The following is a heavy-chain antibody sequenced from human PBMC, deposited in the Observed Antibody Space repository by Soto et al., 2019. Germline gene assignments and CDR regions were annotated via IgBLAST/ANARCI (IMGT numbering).Heavy chain of an antibody. CDR3: ARMIAAAGMWFDY. CDR2: IYYSGST. D-gene: IGHD6-13*01. J-gene: IGHJ4*02. V-gene: IGHV4-59*01. Sequence: PSETLSLTCTVSGGSISSYYWSWIRQPPGKGLEWIGYIYYSGSTNYNPSLKSRVTISVDTSKNQFSLKLSSVTAADTAVYYCARMIAAAGMWFDYWGQGTLVTVSS. CDR1: GGSISSYY.